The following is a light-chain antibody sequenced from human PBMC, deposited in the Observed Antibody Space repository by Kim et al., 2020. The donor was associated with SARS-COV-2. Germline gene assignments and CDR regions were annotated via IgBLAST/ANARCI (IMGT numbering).Light chain of an antibody. V-gene: IGKV3-20*01. CDR1: QSVSSSY. CDR3: QQYVSSPIT. J-gene: IGKJ5*01. Sequence: EIVLTQSPGTLSLSPGERATLSCRASQSVSSSYLAWYLQKPGQAPRILIYGASTRATGIPDRFSGSGSGTDFTLTISRLEPEDFAVYYCQQYVSSPITFGQGTRLEIK. CDR2: GAS.